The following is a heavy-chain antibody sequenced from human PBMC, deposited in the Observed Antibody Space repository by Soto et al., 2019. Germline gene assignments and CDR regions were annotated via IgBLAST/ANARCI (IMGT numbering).Heavy chain of an antibody. CDR2: LNTYNGNT. J-gene: IGHJ4*02. CDR1: GYTFTNFG. V-gene: IGHV1-18*01. CDR3: ARGPDPTYSDF. Sequence: QVQLVQSGAEVKKPGASLRVSCRASGYTFTNFGINWVRQAPGQGLEWMGWLNTYNGNTNFAVKFQGRVTMTTDTSTPTAYMDLRSLTSDDTAVYYCARGPDPTYSDFWGQGTLVTVSS.